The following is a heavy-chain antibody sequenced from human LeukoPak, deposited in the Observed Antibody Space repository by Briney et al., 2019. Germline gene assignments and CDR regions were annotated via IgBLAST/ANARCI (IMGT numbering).Heavy chain of an antibody. CDR2: IYTSGST. V-gene: IGHV4-4*07. D-gene: IGHD2-2*01. J-gene: IGHJ6*03. Sequence: SETLSLTCTVSGGSISSYYWSWIRQPAGKGLEWIGRIYTSGSTNYNPSLKSRVTMSVDTSKNQFSLKLSSVTAADTAVYYCAREVVVVPVNYYYMDVWGKGTTVTVSS. CDR1: GGSISSYY. CDR3: AREVVVVPVNYYYMDV.